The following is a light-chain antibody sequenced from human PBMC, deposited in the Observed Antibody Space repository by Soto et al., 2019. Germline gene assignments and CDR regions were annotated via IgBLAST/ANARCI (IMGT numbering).Light chain of an antibody. CDR1: QSVGGS. CDR2: GAS. CDR3: QQYNTFPSLT. J-gene: IGKJ4*01. Sequence: EIVMTQSPATLSVSPGETATLSCRTSQSVGGSLAWYQQKPGQAPRLLIYGASTRATGIPARFSGSGSGTEFPLTIIRLQSEDFALYYWQQYNTFPSLTFGGETEVEI. V-gene: IGKV3-15*01.